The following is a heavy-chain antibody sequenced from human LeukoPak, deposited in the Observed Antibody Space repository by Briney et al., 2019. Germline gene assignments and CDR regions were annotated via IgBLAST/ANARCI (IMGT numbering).Heavy chain of an antibody. J-gene: IGHJ4*02. V-gene: IGHV1-8*03. CDR2: MNPNSGNT. CDR1: GYTFTSYD. CDR3: ARGSRRRIVGATSYYFDY. D-gene: IGHD1-26*01. Sequence: ASVKVSCKASGYTFTSYDINWVRQATGQGLEWMGWMNPNSGNTGYAQKFQGRVTITRNTSISTAYMELSSLRSEDTAVYYCARGSRRRIVGATSYYFDYWGQGTLVTVSS.